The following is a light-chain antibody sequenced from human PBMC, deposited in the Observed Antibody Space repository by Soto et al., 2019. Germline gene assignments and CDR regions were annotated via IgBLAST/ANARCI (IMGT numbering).Light chain of an antibody. CDR3: QHRSNWPLT. CDR2: DAY. Sequence: EVVLTQSPVTLSLSPGERATLSCRASQSFRGLLAWYQQKPGQAPRLLIYDAYNRATGIPPRFSGSGSGTDFTLTISSLEPEDFAVYYCQHRSNWPLTFGGGTKVDIK. CDR1: QSFRGL. V-gene: IGKV3-11*01. J-gene: IGKJ4*01.